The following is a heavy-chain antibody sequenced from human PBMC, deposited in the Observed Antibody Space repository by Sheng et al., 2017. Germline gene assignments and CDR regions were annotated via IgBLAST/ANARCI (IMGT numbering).Heavy chain of an antibody. Sequence: EVQLVESGGGLVQPWGSLRLSCAASGFSFNNYAMSWVRQAPGKGLEWVSGIGGSGGHTYYADSVQGRFTISRDNSKNTLYLQMSSLRADDTAVYYCAKGRIFGVVNPGLDSWGQGTLVTVSS. V-gene: IGHV3-23*04. CDR2: IGGSGGHT. D-gene: IGHD3-3*01. CDR3: AKGRIFGVVNPGLDS. J-gene: IGHJ4*02. CDR1: GFSFNNYA.